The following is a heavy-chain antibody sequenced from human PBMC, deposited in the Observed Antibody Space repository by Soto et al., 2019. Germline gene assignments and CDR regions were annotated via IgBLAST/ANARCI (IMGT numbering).Heavy chain of an antibody. CDR2: VNPSGGHT. CDR1: GDTFTDYY. Sequence: QVQLVQSGAEVKKPGASVKVSCKASGDTFTDYYIHLVRQAPGQGLEWMGTVNPSGGHTTYAQHFLGRMTMTRDTATSPLYMELASLPSEDTAIYFCASGGHVVVVTAALDYWGQGTLVTVSS. D-gene: IGHD2-21*02. J-gene: IGHJ4*02. CDR3: ASGGHVVVVTAALDY. V-gene: IGHV1-46*01.